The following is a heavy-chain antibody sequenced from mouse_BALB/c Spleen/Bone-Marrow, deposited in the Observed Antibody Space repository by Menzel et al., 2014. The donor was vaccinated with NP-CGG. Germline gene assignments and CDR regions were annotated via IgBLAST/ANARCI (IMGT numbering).Heavy chain of an antibody. CDR2: IYPGDGDT. V-gene: IGHV1-80*01. CDR1: GYAFSVYW. CDR3: ARGGISVDY. J-gene: IGHJ2*01. Sequence: VQLQQSGAELVRPGSSVKISCKASGYAFSVYWMNWVKQRPGQGLEWIGQIYPGDGDTNYNGKFKGRATLTADKSSNTAYMQLSSLTSEDSAVYLCARGGISVDYWGQGTTLTVSS.